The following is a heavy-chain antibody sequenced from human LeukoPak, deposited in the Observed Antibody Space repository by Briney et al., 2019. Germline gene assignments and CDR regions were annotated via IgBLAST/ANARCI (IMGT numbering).Heavy chain of an antibody. CDR2: INGDGRST. Sequence: GGSLRLSCAASGFTFSNYWMHWVRQAPGKGLVWVSRINGDGRSTTYADSVKGRFTISRDNAENTLYLQMNSLRADDTAVYYGARDFMYNTNCVGCWGQGTLVTVSS. D-gene: IGHD2-2*01. J-gene: IGHJ4*02. V-gene: IGHV3-74*01. CDR1: GFTFSNYW. CDR3: ARDFMYNTNCVGC.